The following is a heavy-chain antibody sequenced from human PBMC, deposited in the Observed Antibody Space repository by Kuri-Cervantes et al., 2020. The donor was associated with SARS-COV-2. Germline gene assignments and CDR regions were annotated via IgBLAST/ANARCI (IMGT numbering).Heavy chain of an antibody. V-gene: IGHV3-11*05. Sequence: GESLKISCAASGYTFIYSHMSWIRQAPGKGLEWVSYISSDSSHTNNAESVKGRFTISRDNAKNSLYLQMTSLSAGDTAIYYCAKAGGIEIPAATNWFDPWGQGTLVTVSS. CDR2: ISSDSSHT. D-gene: IGHD2-2*01. CDR1: GYTFIYSH. J-gene: IGHJ5*02. CDR3: AKAGGIEIPAATNWFDP.